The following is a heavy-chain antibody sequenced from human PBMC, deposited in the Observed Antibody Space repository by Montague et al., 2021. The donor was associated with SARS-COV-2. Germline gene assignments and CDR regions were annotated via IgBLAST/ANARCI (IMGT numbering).Heavy chain of an antibody. J-gene: IGHJ4*02. CDR2: IYHSSST. V-gene: IGHV4-38-2*02. CDR1: GYSISSDYY. CDR3: ARDVRYYDFWSGRAQTSPDY. D-gene: IGHD3-3*01. Sequence: SETLSLTCTVSGYSISSDYYWGWLRQPPGKGQGWIGIIYHSSSTYYHPPLKRLITVSVDTSKNQFSLKLSSVTAADTAVYYWARDVRYYDFWSGRAQTSPDYWGQGTPVTVSS.